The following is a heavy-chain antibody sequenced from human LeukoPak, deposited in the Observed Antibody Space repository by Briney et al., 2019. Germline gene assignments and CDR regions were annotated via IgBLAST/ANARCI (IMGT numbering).Heavy chain of an antibody. D-gene: IGHD3-10*01. CDR3: ARVLIWFGELLIDY. J-gene: IGHJ4*02. CDR1: GYTFTSYD. CDR2: MNPNSGNT. V-gene: IGHV1-8*01. Sequence: ASVTVSCKASGYTFTSYDINWVRQAPGQGLEWMGWMNPNSGNTGYAQKFQGRVTMTRNTSISTAYMELSSLRSEDTAVYYCARVLIWFGELLIDYWGQGTLVTVSS.